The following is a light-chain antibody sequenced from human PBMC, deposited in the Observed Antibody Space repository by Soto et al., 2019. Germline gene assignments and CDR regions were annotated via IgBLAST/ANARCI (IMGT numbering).Light chain of an antibody. CDR1: QSISSW. CDR3: QQTYNSPLT. Sequence: IQMTQSPSTLSASVGDRVTITCRASQSISSWLAWYQQKPGKAPKLLIYDASSLQSGVPSRFSGSRSGTDFTLTINSLQPEDFAVYYCQQTYNSPLTFGQGTKVDIK. CDR2: DAS. J-gene: IGKJ1*01. V-gene: IGKV1-5*01.